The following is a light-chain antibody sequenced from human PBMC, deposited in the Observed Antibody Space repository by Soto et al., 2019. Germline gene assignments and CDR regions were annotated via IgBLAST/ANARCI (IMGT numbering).Light chain of an antibody. V-gene: IGLV2-14*01. CDR1: NSDVGGYNY. J-gene: IGLJ1*01. CDR2: EVS. CDR3: SSYTSSSTRV. Sequence: QSVLTQPASVSGSPGQSITISCTGTNSDVGGYNYVSWYQQHPGKAPKLLIYEVSNRPSGVSTRFSGSKSGNTASLTISALQAEDEADYYCSSYTSSSTRVFGTGTTLTVL.